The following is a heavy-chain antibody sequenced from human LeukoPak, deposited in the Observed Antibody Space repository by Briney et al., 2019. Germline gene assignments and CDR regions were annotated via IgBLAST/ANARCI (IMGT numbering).Heavy chain of an antibody. D-gene: IGHD6-13*01. CDR1: GFTFSSYS. CDR2: ISERSSNI. V-gene: IGHV3-48*01. Sequence: GGSLRLSCAASGFTFSSYSMNWVRQAPGKGLEWVSFISERSSNIYYADSVKGRFTISRGNPKNSVYLQMNSLRAEDTAVYYCARDVLAATGPFWGQGTLVTVSS. CDR3: ARDVLAATGPF. J-gene: IGHJ4*02.